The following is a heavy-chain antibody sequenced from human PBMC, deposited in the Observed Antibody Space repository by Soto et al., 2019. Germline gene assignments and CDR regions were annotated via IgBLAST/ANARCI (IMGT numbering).Heavy chain of an antibody. Sequence: ESGGGVVQPGRSLRLSCAASGFTFSGHGMHWVRQAPGGGLEWVALISYDGNNKDYADSVKGRFSISRDDSSDTVFLQMNSLRPEDTAVYYCAKATGWKGYCSSASCFHDAFDVWGQGTKVTVS. J-gene: IGHJ3*01. D-gene: IGHD2-2*01. CDR2: ISYDGNNK. CDR1: GFTFSGHG. V-gene: IGHV3-30*18. CDR3: AKATGWKGYCSSASCFHDAFDV.